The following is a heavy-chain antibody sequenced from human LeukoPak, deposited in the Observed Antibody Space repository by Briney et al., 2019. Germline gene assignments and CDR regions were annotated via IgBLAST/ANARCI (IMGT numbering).Heavy chain of an antibody. V-gene: IGHV4-34*01. Sequence: PETLSLTCAVYGGSFSGYYWSWIRQPPGKGLEWIGEINHSGSTNYNPSLKSRVTISVDTSKNQFSLKLSSVTAADTAVYYCATKSGLGIDYWGQGTLVTVSS. J-gene: IGHJ4*02. CDR2: INHSGST. CDR1: GGSFSGYY. CDR3: ATKSGLGIDY. D-gene: IGHD3/OR15-3a*01.